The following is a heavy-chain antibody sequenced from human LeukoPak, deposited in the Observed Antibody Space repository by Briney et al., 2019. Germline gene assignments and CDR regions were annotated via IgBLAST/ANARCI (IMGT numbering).Heavy chain of an antibody. CDR1: GYTLTSYY. V-gene: IGHV1-46*01. D-gene: IGHD1-26*01. CDR2: INPSGGST. Sequence: ASVKVSCKASGYTLTSYYMHWVRQAPGQGLEWMGIINPSGGSTSYAQKFQGRVTMTRDMSTSTVYMELSSLRSEDTAGYYCAREVRELRIFDYWGQGTLVPVSS. CDR3: AREVRELRIFDY. J-gene: IGHJ4*02.